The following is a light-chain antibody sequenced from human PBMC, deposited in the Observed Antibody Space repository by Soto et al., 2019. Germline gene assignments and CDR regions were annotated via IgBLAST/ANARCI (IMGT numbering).Light chain of an antibody. CDR1: QSINDY. CDR3: QESFSTLWT. Sequence: DIQLTQSPSSLSASVGDTVTITCRASQSINDYLNWYQQKPGKAPKVFISIVSVLQSGVPSRFSGSGSGTDFTLTISSLQPEDFATYLCQESFSTLWTFGQGTKVEMK. J-gene: IGKJ1*01. CDR2: IVS. V-gene: IGKV1-39*01.